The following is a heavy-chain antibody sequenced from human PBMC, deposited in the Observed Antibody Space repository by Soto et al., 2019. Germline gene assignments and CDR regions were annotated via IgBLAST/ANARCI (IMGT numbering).Heavy chain of an antibody. CDR2: ISYDGSNK. CDR3: ARVGYYDSSGLDY. J-gene: IGHJ4*02. V-gene: IGHV3-30-3*01. D-gene: IGHD3-22*01. CDR1: GFTFSSYA. Sequence: VGSLRLSCAASGFTFSSYAMHWVRQAPGKGLEWVAVISYDGSNKYYADSVKGRFTISRDNSKNTLYLQMNSLRAEDTAVYYCARVGYYDSSGLDYWGQGTLVTVSS.